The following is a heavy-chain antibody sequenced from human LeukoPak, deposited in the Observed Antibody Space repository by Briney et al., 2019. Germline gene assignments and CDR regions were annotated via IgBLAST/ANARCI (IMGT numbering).Heavy chain of an antibody. J-gene: IGHJ3*02. CDR3: AKDRIDSYRAVGYDAFDI. Sequence: PGGSLRLSCAASGFTFSSYAMSWVRQAPGKGLEWVSAISGSGGSAYYADSVKGRFTISGDNSKNTLYLQMNSLRAEDTAAYYCAKDRIDSYRAVGYDAFDIWGQGTMVTVSS. D-gene: IGHD5-18*01. V-gene: IGHV3-23*01. CDR1: GFTFSSYA. CDR2: ISGSGGSA.